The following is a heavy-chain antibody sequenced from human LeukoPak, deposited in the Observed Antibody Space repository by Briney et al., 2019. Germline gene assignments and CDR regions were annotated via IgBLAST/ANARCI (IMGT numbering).Heavy chain of an antibody. CDR2: IYHSGST. CDR3: AREGIAVAGTVDY. J-gene: IGHJ4*02. D-gene: IGHD6-19*01. CDR1: GYSISSGYY. Sequence: SETLSLTCTVSGYSISSGYYWGWIRQPPGQGLAWIGSIYHSGSTYYNPSLKSRVTISVDTSKNQFSLKLSSVTAADTAVYYCAREGIAVAGTVDYWGQGTLVTVSS. V-gene: IGHV4-38-2*02.